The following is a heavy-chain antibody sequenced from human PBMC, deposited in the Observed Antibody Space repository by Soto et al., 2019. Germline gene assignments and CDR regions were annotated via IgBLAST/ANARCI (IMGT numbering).Heavy chain of an antibody. Sequence: SETLSLTCTVSGDFLSSYYWSWIRQPPGKGLEWIGYIYYSGSTNYNPSLKSRVTISVDTSKNQFSLKLSSVTAADTAVYYCARLYGLDAFDIWGQGTMVTVSS. V-gene: IGHV4-59*01. CDR3: ARLYGLDAFDI. CDR2: IYYSGST. D-gene: IGHD4-17*01. J-gene: IGHJ3*02. CDR1: GDFLSSYY.